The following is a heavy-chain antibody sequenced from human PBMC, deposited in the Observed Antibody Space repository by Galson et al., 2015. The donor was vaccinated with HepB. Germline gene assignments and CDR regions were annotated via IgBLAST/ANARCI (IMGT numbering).Heavy chain of an antibody. CDR2: INPNSGGT. J-gene: IGHJ5*02. CDR1: GYTFTGYY. V-gene: IGHV1-2*06. D-gene: IGHD6-13*01. Sequence: SVKVSCKASGYTFTGYYMHWVRQAPGQGLEWMGRINPNSGGTNYALKFQGRVAMTRDTSITTAYMELSRLRSDDTAVYYCARSIAAALGGDWFDPWGQGTLVTVSS. CDR3: ARSIAAALGGDWFDP.